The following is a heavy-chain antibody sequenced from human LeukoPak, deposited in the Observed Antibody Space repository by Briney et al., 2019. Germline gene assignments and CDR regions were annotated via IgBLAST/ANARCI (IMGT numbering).Heavy chain of an antibody. V-gene: IGHV3-23*01. CDR3: AKGPNFGSWRAVDY. D-gene: IGHD3-10*01. CDR1: DSXFRNHD. Sequence: GGSLTLSCAASDSXFRNHDISWVRQTSETGLEWVSSIAADGASWYADSVRGRFTISRDKSQNILYLQMNSLRADDTAIYYCAKGPNFGSWRAVDYWGQGSLVTVSS. CDR2: IAADGAS. J-gene: IGHJ4*02.